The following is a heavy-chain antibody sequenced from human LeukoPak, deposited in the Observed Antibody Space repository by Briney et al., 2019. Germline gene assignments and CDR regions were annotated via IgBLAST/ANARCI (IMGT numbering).Heavy chain of an antibody. V-gene: IGHV3-30*02. D-gene: IGHD3-10*01. CDR3: AKEVFYYGSEPNFDY. Sequence: PGGSLGLSCAASGFTFSSYGMHWVRQAPGKGLEWVAFIRYDGSNKYYADSVKGRFTISRDNSKNTLYLQMNSLRAEDTAVYYCAKEVFYYGSEPNFDYWGQGTLVTVSS. CDR2: IRYDGSNK. J-gene: IGHJ4*02. CDR1: GFTFSSYG.